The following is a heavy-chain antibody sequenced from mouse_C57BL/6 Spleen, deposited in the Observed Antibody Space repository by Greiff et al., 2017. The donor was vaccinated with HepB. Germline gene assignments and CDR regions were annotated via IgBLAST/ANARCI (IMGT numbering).Heavy chain of an antibody. J-gene: IGHJ3*01. CDR2: ISYDGSN. Sequence: EVKLVESGPGLVKPSQSLSLTCSVTGYSITSGYYCNWIRQFPGNKLEWMGYISYDGSNNYNPSLKNRISITRDTSKNQFFLKLNSVTTEETATYYCARGGPYSNPFAYWGQGTLVTVSA. V-gene: IGHV3-6*01. CDR3: ARGGPYSNPFAY. D-gene: IGHD2-5*01. CDR1: GYSITSGYY.